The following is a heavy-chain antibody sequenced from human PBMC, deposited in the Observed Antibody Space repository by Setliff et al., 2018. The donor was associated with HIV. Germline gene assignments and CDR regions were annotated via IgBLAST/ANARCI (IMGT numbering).Heavy chain of an antibody. V-gene: IGHV1-69*10. D-gene: IGHD6-13*01. CDR1: GGTFSSYA. J-gene: IGHJ4*02. CDR2: IIPILGIA. Sequence: ASVKVSCKASGGTFSSYAISWVRQAPGQGLEWMGGIIPILGIANYAQKFQGRVTITADKSTSTAYMELSSLRSEDTAVYYCAREPIDSSAAGADYWGQGTLVTVS. CDR3: AREPIDSSAAGADY.